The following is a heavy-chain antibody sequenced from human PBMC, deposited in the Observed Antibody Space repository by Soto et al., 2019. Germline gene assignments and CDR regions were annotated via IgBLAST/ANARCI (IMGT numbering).Heavy chain of an antibody. CDR3: AKVLEVGELRSEFDY. D-gene: IGHD1-26*01. CDR1: GFTFSSYA. CDR2: ISGSGGST. V-gene: IGHV3-23*01. Sequence: EVQLLESGAGLVQPGGSLRLSCAASGFTFSSYAMSWVRQARGKGLEWVSAISGSGGSTYYADSVTGRFTISRDNSKNTLYLQMNSVRAADTAVYDCAKVLEVGELRSEFDYWGQGTLVTVSS. J-gene: IGHJ4*02.